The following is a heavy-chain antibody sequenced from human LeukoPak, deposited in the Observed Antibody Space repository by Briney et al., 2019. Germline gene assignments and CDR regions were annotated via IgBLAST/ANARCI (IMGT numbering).Heavy chain of an antibody. CDR3: ARASGSYGGYFDY. Sequence: SQTLSLTCTVSGGSISSGGYYWSWIRQPPGKGLEWIGYIYHSGSTYYNPSLKSRVTISVDRSKNQFSLKLSSVTAADTAVYYCARASGSYGGYFDYWGQGTLVTVSS. J-gene: IGHJ4*02. V-gene: IGHV4-30-2*01. CDR1: GGSISSGGYY. CDR2: IYHSGST. D-gene: IGHD1-26*01.